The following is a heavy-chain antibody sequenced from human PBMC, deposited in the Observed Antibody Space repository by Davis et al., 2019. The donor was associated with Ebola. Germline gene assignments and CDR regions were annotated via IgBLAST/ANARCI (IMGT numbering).Heavy chain of an antibody. CDR3: ARDGITIFGVVMVHGMDV. CDR1: GFTFRDYY. V-gene: IGHV3-11*06. D-gene: IGHD3-3*01. Sequence: GESLKTSCAASGFTFRDYYMSWIRRAPGKGLEWVSYISSSSSYTNYADSVKGRFTISRDNAKNSLYLQMNSLRAEDTAVYYCARDGITIFGVVMVHGMDVWGQGTTVTVSS. CDR2: ISSSSSYT. J-gene: IGHJ6*02.